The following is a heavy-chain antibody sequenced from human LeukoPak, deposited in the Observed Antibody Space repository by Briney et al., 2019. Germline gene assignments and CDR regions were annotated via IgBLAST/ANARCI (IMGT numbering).Heavy chain of an antibody. V-gene: IGHV3-23*01. D-gene: IGHD3-16*02. CDR1: GFTFSSYA. CDR3: ASEPGDRYTLDY. J-gene: IGHJ4*02. Sequence: GGSLRLSCAASGFTFSSYAMSWVRQAPGKGLEWVSAISGSGGSTYYADSVKGRFTISRDNAKNMLYLQMNSLRAEDTAVYYCASEPGDRYTLDYWGQGTLVTVSS. CDR2: ISGSGGST.